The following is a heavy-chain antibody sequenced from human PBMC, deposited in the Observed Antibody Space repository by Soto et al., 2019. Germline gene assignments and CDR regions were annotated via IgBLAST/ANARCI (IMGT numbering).Heavy chain of an antibody. D-gene: IGHD2-2*01. CDR1: GYTFTSYD. J-gene: IGHJ6*03. Sequence: ASVKVSCKASGYTFTSYDINWVRQATGQGLERMGWMNPNSGNTDYAQKFQERVTMTRDTSISTAYMELSSLRSEDTAVYYCAAEDPPRYCSSTSCSGYYYMDVWGKGTTVTVSS. CDR3: AAEDPPRYCSSTSCSGYYYMDV. CDR2: MNPNSGNT. V-gene: IGHV1-8*01.